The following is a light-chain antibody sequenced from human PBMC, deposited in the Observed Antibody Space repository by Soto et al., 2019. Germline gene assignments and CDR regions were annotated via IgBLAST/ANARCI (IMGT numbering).Light chain of an antibody. CDR3: GTWDIRLNINWV. CDR2: ENN. Sequence: QSVLTQPPSVSAAPGQKVTISCSGSSSNIGNNYVSWYQHLPGTAPRLLIFENNKRPSGIPDRFSGSKSGTSATLAITGLQTGDKADYYCGTWDIRLNINWVFGGGTKLTVL. CDR1: SSNIGNNY. V-gene: IGLV1-51*02. J-gene: IGLJ3*02.